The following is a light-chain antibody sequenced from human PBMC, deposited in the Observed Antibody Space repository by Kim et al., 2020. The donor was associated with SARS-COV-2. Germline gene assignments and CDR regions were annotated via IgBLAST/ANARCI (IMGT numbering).Light chain of an antibody. J-gene: IGKJ4*01. V-gene: IGKV3-15*01. CDR1: QSVSSN. CDR3: QQYNNWPLT. Sequence: SPGERATLSCTASQSVSSNLAWYQQKPGQAPRLLIYGASTRATGIPARFSGSGSGTEFTLTISRLPSEDLAVYYCQQYNNWPLTFGGGTKVDI. CDR2: GAS.